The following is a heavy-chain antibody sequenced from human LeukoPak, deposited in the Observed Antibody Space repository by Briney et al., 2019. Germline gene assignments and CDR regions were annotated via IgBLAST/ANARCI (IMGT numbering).Heavy chain of an antibody. CDR1: GFTFNRYA. D-gene: IGHD3-22*01. J-gene: IGHJ4*02. Sequence: GGSLTLSCAASGFTFNRYAMTWVRQAPGKGLEGVSYISSRGIAKNYADSVKGRFTISRDNANNSLYLQMNDLRADDTAVYYCARGDSSACPDYWGQGTLVTVSS. V-gene: IGHV3-48*03. CDR2: ISSRGIAK. CDR3: ARGDSSACPDY.